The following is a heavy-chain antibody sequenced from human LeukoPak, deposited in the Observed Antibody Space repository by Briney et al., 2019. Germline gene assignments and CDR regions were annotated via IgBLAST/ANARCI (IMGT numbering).Heavy chain of an antibody. CDR3: ARAPRITMVRGVIYWFDP. Sequence: GASVKVSCKASGYTFTSYDINWVRQAPGQALERMGWMNPNSGNTGYAQKFQGRVTITRNTSISTAYMELSSLRSEDTAVYYCARAPRITMVRGVIYWFDPWGQGTLVTVSS. CDR1: GYTFTSYD. D-gene: IGHD3-10*01. V-gene: IGHV1-8*03. CDR2: MNPNSGNT. J-gene: IGHJ5*02.